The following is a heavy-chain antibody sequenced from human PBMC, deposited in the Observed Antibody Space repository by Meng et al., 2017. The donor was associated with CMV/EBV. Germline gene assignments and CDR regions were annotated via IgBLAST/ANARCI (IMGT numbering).Heavy chain of an antibody. J-gene: IGHJ6*02. CDR2: IRYDGSNK. Sequence: GGSLRLSCAASGFTFSSYGMHWVRQAPGKGLEGVAFIRYDGSNKYYADSVKGRFTISRDNSKNTLYLQMNSLRAEDTAVYYCAKDGWDTAMPEGVNGMDVWGQGTTVTVSS. D-gene: IGHD5-18*01. CDR1: GFTFSSYG. CDR3: AKDGWDTAMPEGVNGMDV. V-gene: IGHV3-30*02.